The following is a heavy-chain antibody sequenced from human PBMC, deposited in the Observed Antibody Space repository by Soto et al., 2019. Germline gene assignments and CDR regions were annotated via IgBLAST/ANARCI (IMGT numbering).Heavy chain of an antibody. J-gene: IGHJ4*02. CDR3: ASINHDILSSGGLYDFDY. CDR2: IIPIFGTA. V-gene: IGHV1-69*13. CDR1: GGTFSSYA. Sequence: SVKVSCKASGGTFSSYAISWVRQAPGQGLEWMGGIIPIFGTANYAQKFQGRVTITADESTSTAYMELSSLRSEDTAVYYCASINHDILSSGGLYDFDYWGQGTLVTAPQ. D-gene: IGHD2-15*01.